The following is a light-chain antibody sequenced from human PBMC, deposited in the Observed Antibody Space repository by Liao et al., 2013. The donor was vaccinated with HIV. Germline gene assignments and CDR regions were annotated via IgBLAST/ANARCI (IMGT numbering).Light chain of an antibody. CDR1: ALSRKY. CDR2: KSS. CDR3: QSADSSGTCPV. J-gene: IGLJ3*02. Sequence: SYELIQPPSVSVSPGQTARITCSGDALSRKYAYWYKQKPGQAPVLVIYKSSERPSGIPERLSGSRSGTTVTLTISGVQAEDEADYYCQSADSSGTCPVFGGGTKLTVL. V-gene: IGLV3-25*03.